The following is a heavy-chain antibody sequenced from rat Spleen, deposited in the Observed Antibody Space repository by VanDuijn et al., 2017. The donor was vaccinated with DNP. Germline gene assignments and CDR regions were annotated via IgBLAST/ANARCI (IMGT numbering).Heavy chain of an antibody. CDR2: MWSDGKT. CDR1: GFSLISYH. D-gene: IGHD1-3*01. V-gene: IGHV2-32*01. J-gene: IGHJ3*01. CDR3: TRPGIAGFKGWFPY. Sequence: QVQLKESGPGLVQPAQTLSLTCTVSGFSLISYHLHWVRQPPGKGLEWMGVMWSDGKTSYNSALKSRLSISRDTSKSQVFLKMNSLQSEDTAIYYCTRPGIAGFKGWFPYWGQGTLVTVSS.